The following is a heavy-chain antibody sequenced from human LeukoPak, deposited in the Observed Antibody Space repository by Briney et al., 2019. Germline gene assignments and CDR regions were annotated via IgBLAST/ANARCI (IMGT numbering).Heavy chain of an antibody. CDR2: IKHDGSEE. CDR3: AKDRVVYSVAAYYFDC. Sequence: PGGSLRLSCAASGFTFSSYGMSWVRQAPGKGLEWVANIKHDGSEEYYVDSVKGRFTISRDNVKNSLYLQMNSLRVEDTAVYYCAKDRVVYSVAAYYFDCWGQGTLVTVSS. V-gene: IGHV3-7*04. D-gene: IGHD2-8*02. CDR1: GFTFSSYG. J-gene: IGHJ4*02.